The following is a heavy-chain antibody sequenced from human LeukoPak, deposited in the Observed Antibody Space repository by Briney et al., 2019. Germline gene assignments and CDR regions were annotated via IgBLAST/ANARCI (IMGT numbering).Heavy chain of an antibody. CDR3: ARDSDDFWSGYYLN. CDR1: GASITSSNYY. V-gene: IGHV4-39*07. Sequence: SETLSLTCTVSGASITSSNYYWLWLRQPPGKGLEWIGSIYYTGITYYNLSLKSRVTISVDTSKNQFSLKLNSVTAADTAVYYCARDSDDFWSGYYLNWGQGTLVTVSS. J-gene: IGHJ4*02. D-gene: IGHD3-3*01. CDR2: IYYTGIT.